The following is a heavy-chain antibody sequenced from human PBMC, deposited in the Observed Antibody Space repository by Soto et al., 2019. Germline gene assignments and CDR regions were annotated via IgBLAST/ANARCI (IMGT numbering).Heavy chain of an antibody. J-gene: IGHJ3*02. V-gene: IGHV1-69*06. D-gene: IGHD3-16*01. CDR3: ARVGAVLGAFDI. CDR2: IIPIFGTA. CDR1: RGAFGIYA. Sequence: VKGCYKVSRGAFGIYAISWVRQAPGQGLEWMGGIIPIFGTANYAQKFQGRVTITADKSTSTAYMELSSLRSEDTAVYYCARVGAVLGAFDIWGQGTMVTVSS.